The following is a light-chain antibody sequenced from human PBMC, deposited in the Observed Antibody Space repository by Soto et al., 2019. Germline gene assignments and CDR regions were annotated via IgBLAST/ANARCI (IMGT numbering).Light chain of an antibody. V-gene: IGKV4-1*01. CDR1: QSVFYSSNNKNQ. Sequence: DIVMTQSPDSLAVSLGERATINCKSSQSVFYSSNNKNQLAWYQQKPGHPPKLLFSWASTRQSGVPDRFSGSGSGTDFTLTISSLQAEDVAVYYCQQYYSTPFTFGPGTKVDIK. CDR3: QQYYSTPFT. CDR2: WAS. J-gene: IGKJ3*01.